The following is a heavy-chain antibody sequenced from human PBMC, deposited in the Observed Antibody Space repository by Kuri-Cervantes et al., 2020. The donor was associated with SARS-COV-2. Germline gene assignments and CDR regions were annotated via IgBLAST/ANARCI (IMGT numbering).Heavy chain of an antibody. V-gene: IGHV3-48*01. CDR1: GFSFRIYS. J-gene: IGHJ4*02. CDR2: VSPNSNTI. D-gene: IGHD3-3*01. Sequence: GGSLRLSCIAYGFSFRIYSMSWVRQAPGKGLEWISYVSPNSNTIYYADSVKGRFTISRDNSKNTLYLQMNSLRAEDTAVYFCARGEVGEAYYDFWSGYYSGCVDYWGQGTLVTVSS. CDR3: ARGEVGEAYYDFWSGYYSGCVDY.